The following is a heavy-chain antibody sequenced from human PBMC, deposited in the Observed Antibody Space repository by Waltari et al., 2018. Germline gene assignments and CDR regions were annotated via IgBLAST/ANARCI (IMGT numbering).Heavy chain of an antibody. CDR2: IKQDGSEK. J-gene: IGHJ4*02. Sequence: EVQLVESGGGLVQPGGSLRLSCAASGFTFSSYWMSWVRQAPGKGLEWVANIKQDGSEKYYVDSVKGRFTISRDNAKNSLYLQMNSLRAEDTAVYYCARGSSGWYWEGYYFDYWGQGTLVTVSS. CDR1: GFTFSSYW. CDR3: ARGSSGWYWEGYYFDY. V-gene: IGHV3-7*01. D-gene: IGHD6-19*01.